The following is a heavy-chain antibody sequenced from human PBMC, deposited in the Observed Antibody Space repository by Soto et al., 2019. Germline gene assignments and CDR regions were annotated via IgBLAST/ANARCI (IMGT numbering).Heavy chain of an antibody. D-gene: IGHD6-13*01. CDR3: AKDRGIAAAYFDY. V-gene: IGHV3-30*18. CDR2: ISYDGSNK. Sequence: PWGSLRLSCAASGFTFSSYGMHWVRQAPGKGLEWVAVISYDGSNKYYADSVKGRFTISRDNSKNTLYLQMNSLRAEDTAVYYCAKDRGIAAAYFDYWGQGTLVTVSS. J-gene: IGHJ4*02. CDR1: GFTFSSYG.